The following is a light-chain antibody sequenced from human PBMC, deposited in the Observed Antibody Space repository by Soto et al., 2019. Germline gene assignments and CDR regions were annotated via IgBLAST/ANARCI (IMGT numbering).Light chain of an antibody. CDR1: QTISNY. CDR3: QQYNSYS. J-gene: IGKJ1*01. V-gene: IGKV1-39*01. Sequence: DIQMTQSPSSLSASVGDRVTITCRASQTISNYLNWYQQQPGKAPKLLIYAASSLQSGVPSRFSGSGSGTDFTLTISSLQPEDFATYYCQQYNSYSFGQGTKV. CDR2: AAS.